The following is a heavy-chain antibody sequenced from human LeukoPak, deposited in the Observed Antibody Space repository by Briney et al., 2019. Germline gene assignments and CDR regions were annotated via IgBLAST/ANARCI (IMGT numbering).Heavy chain of an antibody. CDR1: GFTVSSNY. CDR2: IYSDRST. J-gene: IGHJ6*02. D-gene: IGHD1-1*01. V-gene: IGHV3-66*01. CDR3: ARDSTGSYRMDV. Sequence: GGSLRLSCAASGFTVSSNYMSWVRQAPGKGLERVSVIYSDRSTHYANSVRGRFTISRDNSKNTLYLQMNSLRAEDTAVYYCARDSTGSYRMDVWGQGTTVTVSS.